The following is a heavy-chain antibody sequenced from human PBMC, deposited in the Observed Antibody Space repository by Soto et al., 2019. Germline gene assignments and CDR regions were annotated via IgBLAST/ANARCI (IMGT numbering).Heavy chain of an antibody. V-gene: IGHV3-15*01. CDR2: IKSKSDGGTA. D-gene: IGHD3-10*01. CDR1: GFTFSHAW. J-gene: IGHJ6*02. CDR3: YIPFYYHSMDV. Sequence: EVQLVESGGGLVKPGGSLRISCTASGFTFSHAWMTWVRQTPGMGLEWVGRIKSKSDGGTADYGAPVKGRFTMSRDDSRNTVFLQMTSLNTDDTAVYYCYIPFYYHSMDVWGQGTTVTVSS.